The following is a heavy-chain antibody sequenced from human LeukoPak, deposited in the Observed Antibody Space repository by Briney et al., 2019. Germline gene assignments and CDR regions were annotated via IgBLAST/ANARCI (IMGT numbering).Heavy chain of an antibody. Sequence: GASVKVSCKASGYTFTTYGISWVRQAPGQGLEWVGWISSYNGNTNYAQKLQGRVTMTTDTSTSTAYMELRSLQSDDTAVYYCARGGDSYDSSGYYKKWFDPRGQGTLVTVSS. CDR1: GYTFTTYG. D-gene: IGHD3-22*01. J-gene: IGHJ5*02. CDR3: ARGGDSYDSSGYYKKWFDP. V-gene: IGHV1-18*01. CDR2: ISSYNGNT.